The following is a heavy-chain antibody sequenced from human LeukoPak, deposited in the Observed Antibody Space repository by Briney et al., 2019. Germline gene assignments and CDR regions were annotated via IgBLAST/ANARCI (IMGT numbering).Heavy chain of an antibody. CDR2: IYTSGST. CDR1: GGSISSDSYY. Sequence: PSETLSLTCTVYGGSISSDSYYWSWIRQPAGKGLEWIGRIYTSGSTNYNPSLKSRVTISVDTSKNQFSLKLSSVTAADTAVYYCARDFFGPAPYGDPERGGFDPWGQGTLVTVSS. CDR3: ARDFFGPAPYGDPERGGFDP. D-gene: IGHD4-17*01. J-gene: IGHJ5*02. V-gene: IGHV4-61*02.